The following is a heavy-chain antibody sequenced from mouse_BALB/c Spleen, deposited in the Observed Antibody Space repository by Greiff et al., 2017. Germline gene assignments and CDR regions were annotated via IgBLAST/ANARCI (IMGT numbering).Heavy chain of an antibody. CDR2: IDPANGNT. CDR1: GFNIKDTY. Sequence: VHVKQSGAELVKPGASVKLSCTASGFNIKDTYMHWVKQRPEQGLEWIGRIDPANGNTKYDPKFQGKATITADTSSNTAYMQLSSLTSEDSAVYYCARYTPITTATYGSYAMDYWGQGTSVTVSS. J-gene: IGHJ4*01. D-gene: IGHD1-2*01. V-gene: IGHV14-3*02. CDR3: ARYTPITTATYGSYAMDY.